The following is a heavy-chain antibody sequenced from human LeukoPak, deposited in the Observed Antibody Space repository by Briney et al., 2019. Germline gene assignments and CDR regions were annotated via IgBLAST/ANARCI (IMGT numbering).Heavy chain of an antibody. J-gene: IGHJ6*02. CDR3: ASPIGDYYGMDV. D-gene: IGHD2-21*01. CDR1: GFTFSNFA. CDR2: IYSGGST. Sequence: GGSLRLSCAASGFTFSNFAMSWVRQAPGKGLEWVSVIYSGGSTYYADSVKGRFTISRHNSKNTLYLQMNSLRAEDTAVYYCASPIGDYYGMDVWGQGTTVTVSS. V-gene: IGHV3-53*04.